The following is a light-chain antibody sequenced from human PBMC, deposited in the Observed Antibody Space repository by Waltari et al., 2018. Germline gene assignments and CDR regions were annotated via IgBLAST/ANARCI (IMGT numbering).Light chain of an antibody. CDR2: NDN. CDR1: SSNIGAGYD. V-gene: IGLV1-40*01. Sequence: QSVLTQPPSVSGAPGQRVTISCAGSSSNIGAGYDVHWYQQFPGAAPKLLIYNDNNRPSGVPDRFSGSKSGTSASLAITGLQPEDEADYYCQSYDNSLSVGVFGGGTKLTVL. J-gene: IGLJ3*02. CDR3: QSYDNSLSVGV.